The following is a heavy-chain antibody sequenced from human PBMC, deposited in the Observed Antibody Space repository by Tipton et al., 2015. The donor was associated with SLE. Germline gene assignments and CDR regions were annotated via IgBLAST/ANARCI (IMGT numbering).Heavy chain of an antibody. Sequence: GSLRLSCVASGSGFTFAIYGMHWVRQAPGKGLEWLASIRYDGSNKNHAHSVKGRFTISRDNSRNTLYLQMDSLTSEDTAVYYCANWGPVGVENYWGQGNLVTISS. J-gene: IGHJ4*02. V-gene: IGHV3-30*02. CDR1: GSGFTFAIYG. D-gene: IGHD2-8*01. CDR3: ANWGPVGVENY. CDR2: IRYDGSNK.